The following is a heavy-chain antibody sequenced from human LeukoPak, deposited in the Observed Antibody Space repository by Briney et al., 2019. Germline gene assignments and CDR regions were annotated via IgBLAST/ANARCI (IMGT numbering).Heavy chain of an antibody. Sequence: PSETLSLTCTVSGYSISSGYYWGWIRQPPGKGLEWIGSIYHSGSTYYNPSLKSRVTISVDTSKNQFSLKLSSVTAADTAVYYCARQWDWFDPWGQGTLVTVSS. D-gene: IGHD2-8*01. CDR3: ARQWDWFDP. V-gene: IGHV4-38-2*02. CDR2: IYHSGST. CDR1: GYSISSGYY. J-gene: IGHJ5*02.